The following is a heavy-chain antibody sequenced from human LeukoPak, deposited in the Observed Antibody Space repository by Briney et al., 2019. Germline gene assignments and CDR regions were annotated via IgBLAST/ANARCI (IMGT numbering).Heavy chain of an antibody. CDR2: IYTSGST. CDR1: GGSISSYY. CDR3: AREKIAYYDSSGRGWFDP. V-gene: IGHV4-4*08. J-gene: IGHJ5*02. Sequence: SETLSLTCTVSGGSISSYYWSWIRQPPGKGLEWIGRIYTSGSTNYNPSLNSRVTISVYTSKKQFSLKRSSVTASDTAVYYCAREKIAYYDSSGRGWFDPWGQGTLVTVSS. D-gene: IGHD3-22*01.